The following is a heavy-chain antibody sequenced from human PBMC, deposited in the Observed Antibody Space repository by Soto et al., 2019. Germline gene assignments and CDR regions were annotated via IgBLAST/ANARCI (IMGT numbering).Heavy chain of an antibody. CDR3: ARGAADTAMVDS. D-gene: IGHD5-18*01. CDR2: ISDGGST. V-gene: IGHV4-59*01. J-gene: IGHJ4*02. CDR1: GGSIYTYY. Sequence: SETLSLTCNVSGGSIYTYYWNWIRQSPGKGLEWIGYISDGGSTNYNPSLKGRGTISVDTSKKQVSLKLSSVTAADTAVYYCARGAADTAMVDSWGQGTLVTVSS.